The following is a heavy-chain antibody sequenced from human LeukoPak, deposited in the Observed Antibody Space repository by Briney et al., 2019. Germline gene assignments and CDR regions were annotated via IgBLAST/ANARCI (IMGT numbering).Heavy chain of an antibody. CDR2: INPNSGGT. V-gene: IGHV1-2*02. CDR3: ARIAETSEYCSSTSCYGGWYFDY. CDR1: GYTFTGYY. Sequence: ASVKVSCKASGYTFTGYYMHWVRQAPGQGLEWMGWINPNSGGTNYAQKFQGRVTMTRDTSISTAYIELSRLRSDDTAVYYCARIAETSEYCSSTSCYGGWYFDYWGQGTLVTVSS. D-gene: IGHD2-2*01. J-gene: IGHJ4*02.